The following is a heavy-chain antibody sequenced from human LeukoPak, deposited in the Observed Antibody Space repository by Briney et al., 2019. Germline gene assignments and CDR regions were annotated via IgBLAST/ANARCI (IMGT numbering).Heavy chain of an antibody. CDR1: GFTFNRYA. V-gene: IGHV3-NL1*01. Sequence: PGGSLRLSCAASGFTFNRYAMHWVRQAPGKGLEWVGLISGDGITTYYLDSVKGRFTISRDNSKNTLNLQMNSLRAEDTAVYYCVKDRTGTYTLDYWGQGTLVTVSS. J-gene: IGHJ4*02. CDR2: ISGDGITT. D-gene: IGHD3-10*01. CDR3: VKDRTGTYTLDY.